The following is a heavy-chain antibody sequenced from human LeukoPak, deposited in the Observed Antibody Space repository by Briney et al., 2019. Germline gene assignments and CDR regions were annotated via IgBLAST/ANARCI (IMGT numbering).Heavy chain of an antibody. Sequence: HPSETLSLTCAVYGGSFSGYYWSWIRQPPGKGLEWIGEINHSGSTNYNPSLKSRVTISVDTSKNQFSLKLSSVTAADTAVYYCARAGYDYVIYYYYYYMDVWGKGTTVTVS. V-gene: IGHV4-34*01. CDR1: GGSFSGYY. CDR2: INHSGST. J-gene: IGHJ6*03. CDR3: ARAGYDYVIYYYYYYMDV. D-gene: IGHD5-12*01.